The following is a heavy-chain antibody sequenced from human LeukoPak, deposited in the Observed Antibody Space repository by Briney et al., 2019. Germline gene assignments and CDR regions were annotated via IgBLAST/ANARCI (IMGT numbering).Heavy chain of an antibody. CDR2: MNPNSGNT. J-gene: IGHJ5*02. CDR1: GYTLTRFD. V-gene: IGHV1-8*01. CDR3: ARSIVGALGWFDP. Sequence: GASVKVSCKASGYTLTRFDINWVRQAHGQGLGWVGWMNPNSGNTGYAQKFQGRVTMTRNTSISTVYMELSSLRSEDTAVYYCARSIVGALGWFDPWGQGTLVTVSS. D-gene: IGHD1-26*01.